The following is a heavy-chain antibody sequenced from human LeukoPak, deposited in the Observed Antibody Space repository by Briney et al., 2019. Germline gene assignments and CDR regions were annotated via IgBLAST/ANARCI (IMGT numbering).Heavy chain of an antibody. D-gene: IGHD1-26*01. CDR3: ARDVKSGDFDY. Sequence: ASVKVSCKASGYTFTGFHIHWVRQAPGQGLEWMGWINLNSGGTNYAQEFQGRVTMTRDTSISTAYMELNRLKSDDTAVYYCARDVKSGDFDYWGQGTLVTVSS. CDR1: GYTFTGFH. CDR2: INLNSGGT. V-gene: IGHV1-2*02. J-gene: IGHJ4*02.